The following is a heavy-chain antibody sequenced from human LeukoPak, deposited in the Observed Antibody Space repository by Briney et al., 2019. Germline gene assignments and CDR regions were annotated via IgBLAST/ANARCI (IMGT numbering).Heavy chain of an antibody. CDR3: AREGYGGYGPGTFDY. J-gene: IGHJ4*02. D-gene: IGHD5-12*01. Sequence: PSETLSLTCTVSGGSISSYYWSWIRQPPGKGLEWIGNVYYTRSTNYNPSLKSRVTISVDTSKNQFSLKLSSVTAADTAVYYCAREGYGGYGPGTFDYWGQGTLVTVSS. V-gene: IGHV4-59*01. CDR1: GGSISSYY. CDR2: VYYTRST.